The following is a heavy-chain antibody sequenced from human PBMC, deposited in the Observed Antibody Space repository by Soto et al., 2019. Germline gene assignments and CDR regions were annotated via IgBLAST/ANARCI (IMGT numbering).Heavy chain of an antibody. D-gene: IGHD2-15*01. Sequence: QVQLQESGPGLVKPSQTLSLTCTVSGGSISSGGYYWSWIRQHPGKGLEWIGYIYYSGSTYYNPYLTSRVTISVDTSKNQFSLKLSSVTAADTAVYYCARGSVVAATLFDYWGQGTLVTVSS. CDR3: ARGSVVAATLFDY. V-gene: IGHV4-31*03. CDR1: GGSISSGGYY. J-gene: IGHJ4*02. CDR2: IYYSGST.